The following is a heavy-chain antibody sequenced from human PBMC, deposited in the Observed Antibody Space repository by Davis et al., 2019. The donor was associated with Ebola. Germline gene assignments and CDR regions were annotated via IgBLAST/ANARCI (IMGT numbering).Heavy chain of an antibody. CDR3: ARGGVGAYYYYGMDA. V-gene: IGHV3-72*01. J-gene: IGHJ6*04. CDR2: TRNKANSYTT. D-gene: IGHD1-26*01. CDR1: GFTFSDHY. Sequence: PGGSLRLSCAASGFTFSDHYMDWVRQAPGKGLEWVGRTRNKANSYTTEYAASVKGRFTISRDDSKNSLYLQMNSLKTEDTAVYYCARGGVGAYYYYGMDAWGKGTTVTVSS.